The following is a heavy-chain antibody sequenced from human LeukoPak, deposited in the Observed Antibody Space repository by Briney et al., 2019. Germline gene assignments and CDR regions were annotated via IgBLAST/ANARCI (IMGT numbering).Heavy chain of an antibody. D-gene: IGHD6-19*01. CDR3: ARGQWLVTKTFDY. CDR2: INHSGST. CDR1: GGSFSGYY. Sequence: SETLSLTCAVYGGSFSGYYWSWIRQPPGKGLEWIGEINHSGSTNYNPSLKSRVTISVDTSKNQFSLKLSSVTAADTAVYHCARGQWLVTKTFDYWGQGTLVTVSS. V-gene: IGHV4-34*01. J-gene: IGHJ4*02.